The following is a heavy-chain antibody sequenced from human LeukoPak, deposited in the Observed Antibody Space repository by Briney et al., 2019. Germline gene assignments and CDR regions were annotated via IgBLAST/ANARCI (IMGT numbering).Heavy chain of an antibody. CDR1: GFTFSSYS. J-gene: IGHJ4*02. Sequence: RGSLRLSCAASGFTFSSYSMNWVRQAPGKGLEWVSSISSSSSYIYYADSVKGRFTISRDNAKNSLYLQMNSLRAEDTAVYYCVGGSGSFWTNDYWGQGTLVTVSS. D-gene: IGHD3-10*01. CDR3: VGGSGSFWTNDY. CDR2: ISSSSSYI. V-gene: IGHV3-21*01.